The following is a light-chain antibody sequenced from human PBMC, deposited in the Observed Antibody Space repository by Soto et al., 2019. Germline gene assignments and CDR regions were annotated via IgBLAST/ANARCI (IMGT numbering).Light chain of an antibody. CDR2: KAS. V-gene: IGKV1-5*03. Sequence: DIQMTQSPSTLSASVGDRVTITCRASQSISSWLAWYQLKPGKAPKLLIYKASSLESGVPSRFSGSGSGTDFTLTISCLQPDDFATYYCQQYDSYWTFGQGTKVEIK. CDR3: QQYDSYWT. J-gene: IGKJ1*01. CDR1: QSISSW.